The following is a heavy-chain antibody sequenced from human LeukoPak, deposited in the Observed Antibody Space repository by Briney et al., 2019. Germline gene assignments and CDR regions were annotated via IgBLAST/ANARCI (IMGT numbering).Heavy chain of an antibody. CDR3: ARLLYSSSWYWDYFDY. Sequence: SETLSLTCTVSGGSISSSSYYWGWIRQPPGKGLEWIGSIYYSGGTYYNPSLKSRVTISVDTSKNQFSLKLCSVTAADTAVYYCARLLYSSSWYWDYFDYWGQGTLVTVSS. V-gene: IGHV4-39*01. D-gene: IGHD6-13*01. J-gene: IGHJ4*02. CDR1: GGSISSSSYY. CDR2: IYYSGGT.